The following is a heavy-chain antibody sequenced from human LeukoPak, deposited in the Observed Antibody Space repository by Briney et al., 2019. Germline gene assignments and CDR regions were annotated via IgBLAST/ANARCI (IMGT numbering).Heavy chain of an antibody. V-gene: IGHV3-30*02. CDR3: AKSRAPSADPDAFDV. Sequence: GGSLRLSCVGSGFIFSNYGIHWVRQAPSKGLEWVAFIKFGGSLEYYADSVKGRFTISRDNSKNSLYLQMNRLRPEDTAVYYCAKSRAPSADPDAFDVWGQGTMVTVSS. J-gene: IGHJ3*01. D-gene: IGHD4/OR15-4a*01. CDR1: GFIFSNYG. CDR2: IKFGGSLE.